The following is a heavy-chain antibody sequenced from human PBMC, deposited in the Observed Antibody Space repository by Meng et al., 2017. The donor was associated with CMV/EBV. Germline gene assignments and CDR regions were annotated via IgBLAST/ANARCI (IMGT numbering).Heavy chain of an antibody. CDR1: GYTFTSYG. D-gene: IGHD2-21*01. V-gene: IGHV1-18*01. CDR3: ARDVVVIATHGTYTWFDP. J-gene: IGHJ5*02. Sequence: ASVKVSCKASGYTFTSYGISWVRQAPGQGLEWMGWISAYNGNTNYAQKLQGRVTMTTDTSTSTASMELRSLRSDDTAVYYCARDVVVIATHGTYTWFDPWGQGTLVTVSS. CDR2: ISAYNGNT.